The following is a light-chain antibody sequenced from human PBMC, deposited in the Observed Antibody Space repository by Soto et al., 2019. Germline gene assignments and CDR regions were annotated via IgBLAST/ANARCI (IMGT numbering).Light chain of an antibody. V-gene: IGLV2-8*01. CDR3: CSYTRTSNHYF. Sequence: QSALTQPPSASGSPGQSVTISCTGTSSDVGGYIYVSWYQQHPGKAPKLMIYEVSRRPSGVPERFSGSKSGNTASLTVSGLQAEDEAHYYCCSYTRTSNHYFFGSGTKLTVL. CDR1: SSDVGGYIY. J-gene: IGLJ1*01. CDR2: EVS.